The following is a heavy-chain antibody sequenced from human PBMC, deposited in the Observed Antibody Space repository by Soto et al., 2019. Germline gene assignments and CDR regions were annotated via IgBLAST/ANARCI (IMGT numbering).Heavy chain of an antibody. D-gene: IGHD6-13*01. CDR3: AKDRLRAAAGMDV. CDR1: GFTVSKSY. CDR2: IYSDGST. Sequence: GGLLRLSCAASGFTVSKSYMSWARQAPGKGLEWVSFIYSDGSTYNADSVKGRFTISRDNSKNTLYLQMNSLRSEDTAVYYCAKDRLRAAAGMDVWGQGTTVTVSS. V-gene: IGHV3-66*01. J-gene: IGHJ6*02.